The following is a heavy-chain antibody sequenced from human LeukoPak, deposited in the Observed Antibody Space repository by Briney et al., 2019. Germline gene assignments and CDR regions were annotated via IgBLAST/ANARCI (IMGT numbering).Heavy chain of an antibody. J-gene: IGHJ6*04. CDR2: IIPIFCTA. V-gene: IGHV1-69*06. Sequence: SVNVSFKSSGGIFSSYASSWVRQPPGQGRAWMGGIIPIFCTANYAQKFQGRVTITVDKSTSTAYMELSSLRSEDTAGYYCATRHPYCSSTSCYQGYYYYGMDVWGKVTTVTVST. CDR3: ATRHPYCSSTSCYQGYYYYGMDV. CDR1: GGIFSSYA. D-gene: IGHD2-2*01.